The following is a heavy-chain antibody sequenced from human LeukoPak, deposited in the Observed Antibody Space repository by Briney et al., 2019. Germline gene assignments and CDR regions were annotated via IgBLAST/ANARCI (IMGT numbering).Heavy chain of an antibody. CDR2: LYDDGTT. CDR3: ARDGYGYNYMDV. V-gene: IGHV3-53*01. J-gene: IGHJ6*03. D-gene: IGHD5-12*01. CDR1: GFTVSSNF. Sequence: PGGSLRLSCAASGFTVSSNFMSWVRQAPGKGLEWVSVLYDDGTTQYADSVKGRFTISRDNSKNTVYLQMNSLTVEDTAVYFCARDGYGYNYMDVWGKGTTVTVSS.